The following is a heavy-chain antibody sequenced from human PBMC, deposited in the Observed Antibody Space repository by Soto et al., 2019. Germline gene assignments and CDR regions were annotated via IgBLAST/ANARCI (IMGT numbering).Heavy chain of an antibody. D-gene: IGHD3-9*01. V-gene: IGHV1-18*01. CDR1: GYTFTSYG. Sequence: GASVKVSCKASGYTFTSYGISWVRQAPGQGLEWMGWISAYNGNTNYAQKLQGRVTMTTDTSTSTAYMELRSLRSDDTAVYYCARDEAFYDILAGRDAFDFWGQGTMVIVSS. J-gene: IGHJ3*01. CDR2: ISAYNGNT. CDR3: ARDEAFYDILAGRDAFDF.